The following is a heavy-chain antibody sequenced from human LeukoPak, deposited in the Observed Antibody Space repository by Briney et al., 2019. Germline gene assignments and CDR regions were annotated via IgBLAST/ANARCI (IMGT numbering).Heavy chain of an antibody. J-gene: IGHJ6*03. CDR3: ARGKRGGYDYYYYYYMDV. D-gene: IGHD5-12*01. Sequence: SETLSLTCTVSGGSISSYYWSWIRQPPGKGLEWIGYIYYSGSTNYNPALKSRVTISVDTSKNQFSLKLSSVTAADTAVYYCARGKRGGYDYYYYYYMDVWGKGTTVTVSS. CDR2: IYYSGST. V-gene: IGHV4-59*01. CDR1: GGSISSYY.